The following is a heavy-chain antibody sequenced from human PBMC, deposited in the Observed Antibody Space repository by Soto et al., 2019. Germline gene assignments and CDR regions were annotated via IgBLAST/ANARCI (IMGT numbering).Heavy chain of an antibody. J-gene: IGHJ4*02. CDR3: AKDSSAGAARPYYFDY. V-gene: IGHV1-3*01. CDR1: GYTFTSYA. D-gene: IGHD6-6*01. Sequence: ASVKVPCKASGYTFTSYAMHWVRQAPGQRLEWMGWINAGNGNTKYSQKFQGRVTITRDTSASTAYMELSSLRSEDTAVYYCAKDSSAGAARPYYFDYWGQGTLVTVSS. CDR2: INAGNGNT.